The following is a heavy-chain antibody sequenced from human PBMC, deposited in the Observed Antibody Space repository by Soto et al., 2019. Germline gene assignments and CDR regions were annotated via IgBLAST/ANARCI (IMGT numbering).Heavy chain of an antibody. CDR2: ISGSGEIT. D-gene: IGHD3-16*01. CDR1: GFSFDNYG. V-gene: IGHV3-23*01. J-gene: IGHJ5*01. Sequence: GGSLRLSCVASGFSFDNYGMAWVRQAPGKGLSWVSSISGSGEITYYADSVKGRFTISRDNSKNTLYLEVNNLRAEDTALYYCEKDQYHGGPHTWLDSCGQGLLVTVSS. CDR3: EKDQYHGGPHTWLDS.